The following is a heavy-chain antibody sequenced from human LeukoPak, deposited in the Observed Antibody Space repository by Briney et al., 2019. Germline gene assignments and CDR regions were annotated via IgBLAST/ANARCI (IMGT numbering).Heavy chain of an antibody. D-gene: IGHD1-1*01. Sequence: GGSLRLSCVASGFPFRSYAMTWVRQTPGKGLESVSVITDDEDTYYADSVKGCFTISRDNSQNTVSQQMNSLRVEDTAVYYCAKVDYWSPENYFDSWGQGTLVTVSS. CDR3: AKVDYWSPENYFDS. V-gene: IGHV3-23*01. CDR2: ITDDEDT. J-gene: IGHJ4*02. CDR1: GFPFRSYA.